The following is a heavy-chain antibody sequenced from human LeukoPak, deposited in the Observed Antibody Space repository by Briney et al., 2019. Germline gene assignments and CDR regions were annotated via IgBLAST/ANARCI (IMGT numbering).Heavy chain of an antibody. CDR3: ARDLRWCSSTSCYAWYFDL. CDR1: GGSFSGYY. D-gene: IGHD2-2*01. CDR2: IYYSGST. Sequence: PSETLSLTCAVYGGSFSGYYWSWIRQHPGKGLEWIGYIYYSGSTYYYPSLKSRVTISVDTSKNQFSLKLSSVTAADTAVYYCARDLRWCSSTSCYAWYFDLWGRGTLVTVSS. V-gene: IGHV4-31*11. J-gene: IGHJ2*01.